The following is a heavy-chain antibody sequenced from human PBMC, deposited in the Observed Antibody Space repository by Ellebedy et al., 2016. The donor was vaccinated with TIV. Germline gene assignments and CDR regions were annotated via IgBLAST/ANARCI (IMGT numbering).Heavy chain of an antibody. CDR1: GFTFSSYG. CDR2: ISGSGDRK. V-gene: IGHV3-23*01. D-gene: IGHD6-6*01. Sequence: GESLKISXAASGFTFSSYGMTWVRQVPGKGLEWVSTISGSGDRKFYAEPVKGRFTVSRDNSKNTLSLQMNSLRADDTAVYYCARGSSGPDYWGQGTLVTVSS. J-gene: IGHJ4*02. CDR3: ARGSSGPDY.